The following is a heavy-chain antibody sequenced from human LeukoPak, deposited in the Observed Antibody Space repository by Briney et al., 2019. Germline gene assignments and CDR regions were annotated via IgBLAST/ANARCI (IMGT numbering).Heavy chain of an antibody. CDR3: TRSHCSGNNCYSDWYFDL. V-gene: IGHV3-7*03. J-gene: IGHJ2*01. D-gene: IGHD2-15*01. Sequence: GGSRTLPWPASGFTFIRHWMSWIRQAPGKVLEWVAKINKNESEKDYVDFVKGRFNICRDKAKNSMYLKMNSLSVEEAAVYYCTRSHCSGNNCYSDWYFDLWGRGTQVTVSS. CDR2: INKNESEK. CDR1: GFTFIRHW.